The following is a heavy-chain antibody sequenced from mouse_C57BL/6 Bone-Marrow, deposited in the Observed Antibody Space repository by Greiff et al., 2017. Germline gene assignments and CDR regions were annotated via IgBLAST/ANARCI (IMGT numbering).Heavy chain of an antibody. CDR2: ISSGSSTI. CDR1: GFTFSDYG. J-gene: IGHJ4*01. Sequence: EVKLVESGGGLVKPGGSLKLSCAASGFTFSDYGMHWVRQAPEKGLEWVAYISSGSSTIYYADKFKGRFTITRDNAKTTLFLQLTSLRSEDPAMYYCARIYDSSYPYAMDYWGKGTSVTVSS. V-gene: IGHV5-17*01. D-gene: IGHD1-1*01. CDR3: ARIYDSSYPYAMDY.